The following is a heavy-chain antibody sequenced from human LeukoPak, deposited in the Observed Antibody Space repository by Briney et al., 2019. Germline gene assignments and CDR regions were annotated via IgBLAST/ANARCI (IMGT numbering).Heavy chain of an antibody. CDR3: ARTVGSGSYPYITETAGYGMDV. CDR1: GFTFSNYG. D-gene: IGHD3-10*01. V-gene: IGHV3-30*19. J-gene: IGHJ6*02. CDR2: ISYDGSNK. Sequence: GRSLRLSCAASGFTFSNYGMHWVRQAPGKGLEWVAVISYDGSNKYYADSVKGRFTISRDNSKNTLYLQMNSLRAEDTAVYYCARTVGSGSYPYITETAGYGMDVWGQGTTVTVSS.